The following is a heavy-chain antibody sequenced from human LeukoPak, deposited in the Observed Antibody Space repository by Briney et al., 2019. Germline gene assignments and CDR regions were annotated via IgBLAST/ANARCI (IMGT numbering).Heavy chain of an antibody. D-gene: IGHD5-18*01. CDR3: ARAHFNTAMVMYYFDY. CDR1: GGTFGSYA. CDR2: IIPIFGTA. Sequence: SVKVSCKASGGTFGSYAISWVRQAPGQGLEWMGGIIPIFGTANYAQKFQGRVTITTDESTSTAYMELSSLRSEDTAVYYCARAHFNTAMVMYYFDYWGQGTLVTVSS. J-gene: IGHJ4*02. V-gene: IGHV1-69*05.